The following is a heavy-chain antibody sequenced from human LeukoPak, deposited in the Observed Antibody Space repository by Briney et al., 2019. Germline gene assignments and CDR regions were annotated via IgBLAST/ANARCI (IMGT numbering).Heavy chain of an antibody. V-gene: IGHV1-18*01. D-gene: IGHD2-2*01. CDR3: ARAPNLYCSSTSCYAVRKEDYYYYMDV. J-gene: IGHJ6*03. Sequence: ASVKVSCKASGYTFTSYGISWVRQAPGQGLEWMGWICAYNGNTNYAQKLQGRVTMTTDTSTSTAYMELRSLRSDDTAVYYCARAPNLYCSSTSCYAVRKEDYYYYMDVWGKGTTVAISS. CDR1: GYTFTSYG. CDR2: ICAYNGNT.